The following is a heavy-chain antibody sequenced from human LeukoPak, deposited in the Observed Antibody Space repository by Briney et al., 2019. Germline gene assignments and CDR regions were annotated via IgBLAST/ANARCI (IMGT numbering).Heavy chain of an antibody. CDR2: IKQDGSEK. V-gene: IGHV3-7*01. J-gene: IGHJ4*02. D-gene: IGHD6-19*01. CDR3: ARDWVSGWYQDYFDY. Sequence: GGSLRLSCAASGFTFSSNWMSWVRQAPGKGLEWVANIKQDGSEKYYVDSVKGRFTISRDNAKNSLYLQMNSLRAEDTAVYYCARDWVSGWYQDYFDYWGQGTLVTVSS. CDR1: GFTFSSNW.